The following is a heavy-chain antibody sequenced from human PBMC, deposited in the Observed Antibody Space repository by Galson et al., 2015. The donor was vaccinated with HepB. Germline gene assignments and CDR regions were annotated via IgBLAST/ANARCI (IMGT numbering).Heavy chain of an antibody. J-gene: IGHJ5*02. CDR2: ISYDESYE. Sequence: SLRLSCAASGFSFSNYGMHWVRQAPGKGLEWVASISYDESYEYYADSVKGRFTISRNNSKNTLYLQMNSLRGEDTAVYFCAKGRPWLQTNWFDPWGHGTLVTVSS. D-gene: IGHD5-24*01. CDR3: AKGRPWLQTNWFDP. CDR1: GFSFSNYG. V-gene: IGHV3-30*18.